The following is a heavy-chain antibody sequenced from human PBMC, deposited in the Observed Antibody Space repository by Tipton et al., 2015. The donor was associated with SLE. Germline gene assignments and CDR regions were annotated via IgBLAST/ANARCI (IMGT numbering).Heavy chain of an antibody. CDR1: GFTFSDYF. CDR3: ARDRFISSAATGYFQH. CDR2: ISGSGNTI. J-gene: IGHJ1*01. V-gene: IGHV3-11*04. D-gene: IGHD2-15*01. Sequence: SLRLSCAASGFTFSDYFMTWIRQAPGKGLEWGSYISGSGNTIYYADSGKGRFTISRDNAKKSSYLQMNSLRADDTAVYYCARDRFISSAATGYFQHWGQGTLVTVSS.